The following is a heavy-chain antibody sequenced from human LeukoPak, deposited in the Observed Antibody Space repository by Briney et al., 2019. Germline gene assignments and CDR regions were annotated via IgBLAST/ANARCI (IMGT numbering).Heavy chain of an antibody. V-gene: IGHV3-11*04. D-gene: IGHD3-9*01. CDR2: ISHSGSTI. J-gene: IGHJ4*02. CDR3: AKDRGFVRYSQADY. CDR1: GFTFSAYY. Sequence: GGSLRLSFAASGFTFSAYYMNWIRQAPGKGLEWVSSISHSGSTIYYADSVKGRFTISRDNAKNSLYLQMNSLRAEDTAVYYCAKDRGFVRYSQADYWGQGTLVTVSS.